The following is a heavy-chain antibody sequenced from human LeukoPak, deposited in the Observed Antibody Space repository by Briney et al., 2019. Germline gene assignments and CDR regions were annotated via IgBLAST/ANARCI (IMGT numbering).Heavy chain of an antibody. Sequence: GGSLRLSCAASGFTFSSYWMSWVRQAPGKGLEWVANIKQDGSEKYYVDSVKGRFTISRDNAKNSLYLQMNSPRAEDTAVYYCASLRKFGVVIIHYYYYYYMDVWGKGTTVTVSS. V-gene: IGHV3-7*01. CDR2: IKQDGSEK. CDR3: ASLRKFGVVIIHYYYYYYMDV. J-gene: IGHJ6*03. CDR1: GFTFSSYW. D-gene: IGHD3-3*01.